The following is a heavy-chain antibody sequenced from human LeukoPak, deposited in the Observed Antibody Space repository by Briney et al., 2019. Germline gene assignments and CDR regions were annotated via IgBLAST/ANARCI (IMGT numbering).Heavy chain of an antibody. V-gene: IGHV2-70*11. J-gene: IGHJ4*02. Sequence: SGPALVRPTQTLTLTCTFSGFSLSTSGMCVSWIRQPPGKALEWLARIDWDDNKYYSTSLKTRLTVSKDTSKNQVVLTMTNMDPVDTGTYYCARTQTLYGDTDWGQGTLVTVSS. CDR2: IDWDDNK. D-gene: IGHD4-17*01. CDR1: GFSLSTSGMC. CDR3: ARTQTLYGDTD.